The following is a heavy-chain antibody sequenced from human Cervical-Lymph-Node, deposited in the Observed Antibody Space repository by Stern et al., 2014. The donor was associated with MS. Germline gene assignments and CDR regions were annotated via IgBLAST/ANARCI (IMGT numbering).Heavy chain of an antibody. J-gene: IGHJ4*02. Sequence: QVTLRESGPALVKPTQTLTLTCSFAGFSLSNSGVAGGWIRQPPGKALEWLGVIYGDDNKRYSPSLKSRLTITKDTSKNEVVLTMTNMDPVDTATYYCAHRRYGDLNYWGQGTLVTVSS. V-gene: IGHV2-5*02. CDR2: IYGDDNK. D-gene: IGHD4-17*01. CDR1: GFSLSNSGVA. CDR3: AHRRYGDLNY.